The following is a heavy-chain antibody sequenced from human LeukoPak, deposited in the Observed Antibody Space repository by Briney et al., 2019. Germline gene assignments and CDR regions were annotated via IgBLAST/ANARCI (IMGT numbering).Heavy chain of an antibody. CDR1: GGSFSGYY. CDR3: ARSLGYYDRRGPNLGY. Sequence: SETLSLTCAVYGGSFSGYYWSWIRQPPGKGLEWIGEINHSGSTNYNPSLKSRVTISVDTSKNQFSLKLSSVTAADTAVYYCARSLGYYDRRGPNLGYWGQGTLVNVSS. V-gene: IGHV4-34*01. D-gene: IGHD3-22*01. J-gene: IGHJ4*02. CDR2: INHSGST.